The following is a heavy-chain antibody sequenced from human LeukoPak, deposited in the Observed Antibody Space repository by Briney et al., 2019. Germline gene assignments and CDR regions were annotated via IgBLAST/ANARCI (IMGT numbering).Heavy chain of an antibody. Sequence: PGGSLRLSCATSGFTFSAYDMNWVRQAPGKGLEWVSHITSSGTTIYYADSVKGRFTISRDNAKNSVYLQMNSLRAEDTAVYYCARVSSSGYYYVGSYYFDYWGQGTLVTVSS. CDR2: ITSSGTTI. J-gene: IGHJ4*02. V-gene: IGHV3-48*03. CDR3: ARVSSSGYYYVGSYYFDY. CDR1: GFTFSAYD. D-gene: IGHD3-22*01.